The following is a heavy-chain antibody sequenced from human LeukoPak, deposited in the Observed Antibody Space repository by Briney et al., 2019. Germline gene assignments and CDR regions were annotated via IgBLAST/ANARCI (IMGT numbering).Heavy chain of an antibody. V-gene: IGHV3-23*01. D-gene: IGHD6-6*01. CDR1: GFTFSTYA. Sequence: GGSLRLSCAASGFTFSTYAMTWVRPAPREGLEWVSGINSNGGEIYYADSVRGRFTISRDNSNNALYLQMDSLRAEDTAVYYCANWIGSSSRDYWGQGTLVTVSS. J-gene: IGHJ4*02. CDR2: INSNGGEI. CDR3: ANWIGSSSRDY.